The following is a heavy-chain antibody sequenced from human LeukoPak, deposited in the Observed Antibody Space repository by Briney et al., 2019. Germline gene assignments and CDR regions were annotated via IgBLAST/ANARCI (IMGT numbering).Heavy chain of an antibody. V-gene: IGHV3-21*01. CDR1: GFTFTSYT. CDR3: AKTYGHFDD. CDR2: ITSGSSYI. Sequence: GGSLRLSCAASGFTFTSYTMNWVRQAPGKGLEWVSSITSGSSYIHYADSVKGRFTISRDNAKNSLYLQMTSLRVEDTAVYYCAKTYGHFDDWGQGTLVTVSS. J-gene: IGHJ4*02. D-gene: IGHD4-17*01.